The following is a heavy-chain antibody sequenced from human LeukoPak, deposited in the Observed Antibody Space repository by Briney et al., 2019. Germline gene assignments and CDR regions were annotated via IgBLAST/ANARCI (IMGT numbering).Heavy chain of an antibody. CDR3: ARDISGWTPHYFDY. J-gene: IGHJ4*02. V-gene: IGHV1-69*04. CDR1: GGTFSSYT. Sequence: GASVKVSCKASGGTFSSYTITWVRQAPGLGLEWVGRIIPILGIPNYAQKFQGRVTITADKSTSTAYMELSSLGSEDTAVYYCARDISGWTPHYFDYWGQGTLVTVSS. CDR2: IIPILGIP. D-gene: IGHD6-19*01.